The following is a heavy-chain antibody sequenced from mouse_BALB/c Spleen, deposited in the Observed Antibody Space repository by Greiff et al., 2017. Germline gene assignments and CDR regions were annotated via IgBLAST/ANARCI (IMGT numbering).Heavy chain of an antibody. CDR1: GYTFTDYA. Sequence: VQLPQSGAELVRPGVSVKISCKGSGYTFTDYAMHWVKQSHAKSLEWIGVISTYYGDASYNQKFKGKATMTVDKSSSTAYMELARLTSEESAIYYCARGDYGSSPWFAYWGQGTLVTVSA. D-gene: IGHD1-1*01. V-gene: IGHV1S137*01. CDR2: ISTYYGDA. CDR3: ARGDYGSSPWFAY. J-gene: IGHJ3*01.